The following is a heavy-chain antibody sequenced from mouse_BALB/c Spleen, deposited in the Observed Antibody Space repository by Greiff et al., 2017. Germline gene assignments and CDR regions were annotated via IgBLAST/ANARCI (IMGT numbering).Heavy chain of an antibody. CDR1: GYSITSDYA. D-gene: IGHD2-1*01. CDR3: ARRPYGNFDY. Sequence: VQLKESGPGLVKPSQSLSLTCTVTGYSITSDYAWNWIRQFPGNKLEWMGYISYSGSTSYNPSLKSRISITRDTSKNQFFLQLNSVTTEDTATYYCARRPYGNFDYWGQGTTLTVSS. CDR2: ISYSGST. V-gene: IGHV3-2*02. J-gene: IGHJ2*01.